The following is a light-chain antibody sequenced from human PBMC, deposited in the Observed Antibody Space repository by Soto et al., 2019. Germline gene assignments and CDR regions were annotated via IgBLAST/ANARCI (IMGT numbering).Light chain of an antibody. CDR3: QRLTDWPPQWT. V-gene: IGKV3-11*01. J-gene: IGKJ1*01. CDR1: QSISSY. CDR2: DAS. Sequence: EVVWTQSPDNLSLPPGERATLSCRASQSISSYLAWYQQKPGQAPRLLIYDASSRAAGIPARFSGSGSGTDFTLTISSLEPEDFAVYYCQRLTDWPPQWTFGQGTKVDIK.